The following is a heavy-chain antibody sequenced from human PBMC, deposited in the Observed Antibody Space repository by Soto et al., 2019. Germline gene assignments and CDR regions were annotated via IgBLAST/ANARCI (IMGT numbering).Heavy chain of an antibody. V-gene: IGHV1-69*06. CDR3: ATPSAYYDFWSGPAPYYYGMDV. Sequence: QVQLVQSGAEVKKPGSSVKVSCKASGGTFSSYAISWVRQAPGQGLEWMGGIIPIFGTANYAQKFQGRVTITADKYTSTAYMELSSLRSEDTAVYYCATPSAYYDFWSGPAPYYYGMDVWGQGTTVTVSS. D-gene: IGHD3-3*01. CDR2: IIPIFGTA. J-gene: IGHJ6*02. CDR1: GGTFSSYA.